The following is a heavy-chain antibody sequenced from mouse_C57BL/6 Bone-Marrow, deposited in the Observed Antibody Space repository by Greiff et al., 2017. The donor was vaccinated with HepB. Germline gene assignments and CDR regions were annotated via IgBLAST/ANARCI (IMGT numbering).Heavy chain of an antibody. Sequence: QVQLQQPGAELVKPGASVKMSCKASGYTFTSYWITWVKQRPGQGLEWIGDIYPGSGSTNYNEKFKSKATLTVDTSSSTAYMQLSSLTSEDSAVYYCALAIYYDYGRDYFDYWGQGTTLTVSS. V-gene: IGHV1-55*01. CDR1: GYTFTSYW. CDR3: ALAIYYDYGRDYFDY. D-gene: IGHD2-4*01. CDR2: IYPGSGST. J-gene: IGHJ2*01.